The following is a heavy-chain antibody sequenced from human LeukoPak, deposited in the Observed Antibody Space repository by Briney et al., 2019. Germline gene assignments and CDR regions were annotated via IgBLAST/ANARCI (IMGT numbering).Heavy chain of an antibody. D-gene: IGHD1-26*01. CDR3: ARGAGGRAYSGSYNY. CDR1: GYTFTSYA. J-gene: IGHJ4*02. Sequence: ASVKVSCKASGYTFTSYAMNWVRQAPGQGLERMGWINTNTGNPTYAQGFTGRFVFSLDTSVSTAYLQISSLKAEDTAVYYCARGAGGRAYSGSYNYWGQGTLVTVSS. CDR2: INTNTGNP. V-gene: IGHV7-4-1*02.